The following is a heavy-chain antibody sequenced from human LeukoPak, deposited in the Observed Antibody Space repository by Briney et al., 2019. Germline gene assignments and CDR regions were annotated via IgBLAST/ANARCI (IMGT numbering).Heavy chain of an antibody. CDR3: ARHNGFDRGYYYYMDV. CDR1: GGFINSYY. D-gene: IGHD3-9*01. J-gene: IGHJ6*03. V-gene: IGHV4-4*07. Sequence: SESLSLTCTVSGGFINSYYWSWIRQPAGKGLEWIGRVYTSGITNYNPSLKSRIVMSVDTSKNQFSLKLTSVTAADTAVYYCARHNGFDRGYYYYMDVWGKGTTVTVSS. CDR2: VYTSGIT.